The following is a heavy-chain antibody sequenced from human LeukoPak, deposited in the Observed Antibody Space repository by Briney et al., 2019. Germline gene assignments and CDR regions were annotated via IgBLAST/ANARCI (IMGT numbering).Heavy chain of an antibody. CDR1: RLTFSNAW. D-gene: IGHD3-9*01. J-gene: IGHJ4*02. V-gene: IGHV3-15*01. Sequence: PGGSLTLSCAASRLTFSNAWMSWVRQAPGKGLEWVGRIKSKTDGGTTDYAAPVKGRFTISRDDSKNTLYLQMNSLKTEDTAVYYCTTELYYDILTGYYWIGYWGQGTLVTVSS. CDR3: TTELYYDILTGYYWIGY. CDR2: IKSKTDGGTT.